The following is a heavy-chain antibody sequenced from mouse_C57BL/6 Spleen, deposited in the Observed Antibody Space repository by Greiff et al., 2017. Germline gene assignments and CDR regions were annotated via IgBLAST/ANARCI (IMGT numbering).Heavy chain of an antibody. CDR3: TRYEGLRNYYAMDY. J-gene: IGHJ4*01. CDR2: IDPETGGT. CDR1: GYTFTDYE. V-gene: IGHV1-15*01. D-gene: IGHD2-4*01. Sequence: QVQLQQSGAELVRPGASVTLSCKASGYTFTDYEMHWVKQTPVHGLEWIGAIDPETGGTAYNQKFKGKAILTADKSSSTAYMELRSLTSEDSAVYYCTRYEGLRNYYAMDYWGQGTSVTVAS.